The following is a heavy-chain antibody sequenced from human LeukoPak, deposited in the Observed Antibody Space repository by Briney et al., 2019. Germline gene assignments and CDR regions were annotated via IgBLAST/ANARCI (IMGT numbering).Heavy chain of an antibody. Sequence: HPGGSLRLSCAASGFTFEDYAMHWVRQAPGKGLEWVSGISWNSGSIGYADSVKGRFTISRDNSKNTLYLQMNSLRSEDTAVYYCARGDSVRYHFSTDLDYWGQGTLVAVSS. CDR2: ISWNSGSI. CDR3: ARGDSVRYHFSTDLDY. V-gene: IGHV3-9*01. CDR1: GFTFEDYA. D-gene: IGHD1-26*01. J-gene: IGHJ4*02.